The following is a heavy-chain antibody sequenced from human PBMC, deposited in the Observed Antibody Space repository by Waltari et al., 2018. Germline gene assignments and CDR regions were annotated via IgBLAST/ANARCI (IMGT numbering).Heavy chain of an antibody. D-gene: IGHD3-22*01. V-gene: IGHV4-4*07. Sequence: QVQLQESGPGLVKPSETLSLTYTVSGGSISSYYWSWIRQPAGKGLEWIGRIYTSGSTNYNPSLKSRVTMSVDTSKNQFSLKLSSVTAADTAVYYCASVFSYDSSGYYDDAFDIWGQGTMVTVSS. CDR3: ASVFSYDSSGYYDDAFDI. J-gene: IGHJ3*02. CDR2: IYTSGST. CDR1: GGSISSYY.